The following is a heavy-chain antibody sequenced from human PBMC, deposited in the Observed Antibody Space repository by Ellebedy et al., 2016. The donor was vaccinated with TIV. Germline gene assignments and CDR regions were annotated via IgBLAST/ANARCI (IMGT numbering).Heavy chain of an antibody. D-gene: IGHD6-19*01. J-gene: IGHJ6*02. CDR1: GYTFTSYD. CDR3: ARVGHSSGWPYYYYYYGMDV. V-gene: IGHV1-8*03. CDR2: MNPNSGNT. Sequence: AASVKVSCKASGYTFTSYDINWVRQATGQGLEWMGWMNPNSGNTGYAQKFQGRVTITRNTSISTAYMELSSLRSEDTAVYYCARVGHSSGWPYYYYYYGMDVWGQGTTVTVSS.